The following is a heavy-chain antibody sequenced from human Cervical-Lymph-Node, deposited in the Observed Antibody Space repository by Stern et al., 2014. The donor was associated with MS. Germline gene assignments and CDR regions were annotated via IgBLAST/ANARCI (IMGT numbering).Heavy chain of an antibody. Sequence: VQLVESDPGLVKPSETLSLTCTVSGGTISSYYWSWIRQPPGKGLEWLGYISYSGSTNYNPSLKSRVTISVDTSKNQFSLKLSSVTAADTAVYYCARLGGIAAAGDWFDPWGQGTLVTVSS. CDR2: ISYSGST. J-gene: IGHJ5*02. CDR1: GGTISSYY. CDR3: ARLGGIAAAGDWFDP. D-gene: IGHD6-13*01. V-gene: IGHV4-59*01.